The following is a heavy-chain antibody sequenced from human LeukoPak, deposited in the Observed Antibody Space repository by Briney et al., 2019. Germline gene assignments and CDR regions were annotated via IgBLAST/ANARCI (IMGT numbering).Heavy chain of an antibody. CDR2: ISSGGDSI. V-gene: IGHV3-11*01. J-gene: IGHJ5*02. Sequence: GGSLRLSCAASNFVFSDYYMSWVRQAPGKGLQWVSYISSGGDSIYYADSVRGRFTISRDNAKNSLYLQMNSLRADDAAVYYCAREMDGEYGSGTFYDLWGQGNMVTVSS. CDR1: NFVFSDYY. D-gene: IGHD3-10*01. CDR3: AREMDGEYGSGTFYDL.